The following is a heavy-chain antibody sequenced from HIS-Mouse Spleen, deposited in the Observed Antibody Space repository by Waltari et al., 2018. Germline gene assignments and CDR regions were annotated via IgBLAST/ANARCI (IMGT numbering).Heavy chain of an antibody. CDR3: AREIPYSSSWYDWYFDL. V-gene: IGHV4-39*07. J-gene: IGHJ2*01. Sequence: QLQLQESGPGLVKPSETLSLTCTVSGGSISSSSYYWGWIRQPPGKGLEWIGSSYYIGRNYYNPSLKSRVTISVDTSKNQFSLKLSSVTAADTAVYYCAREIPYSSSWYDWYFDLWGRGTLVTVSS. CDR1: GGSISSSSYY. CDR2: SYYIGRN. D-gene: IGHD6-13*01.